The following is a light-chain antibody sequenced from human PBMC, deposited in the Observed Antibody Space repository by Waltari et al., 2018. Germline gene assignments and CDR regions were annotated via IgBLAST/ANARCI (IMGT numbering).Light chain of an antibody. Sequence: QSALTQPASVSGSPGQSITISCSATSSDIGAYKHVSGYQQHPGKAPKLMIYEVSNRPSGVSNRFSGSKSGNTASLTISGLQADNESHYYCTSFTSSATWVFGGGTKVTVL. CDR3: TSFTSSATWV. CDR2: EVS. CDR1: SSDIGAYKH. V-gene: IGLV2-14*01. J-gene: IGLJ3*02.